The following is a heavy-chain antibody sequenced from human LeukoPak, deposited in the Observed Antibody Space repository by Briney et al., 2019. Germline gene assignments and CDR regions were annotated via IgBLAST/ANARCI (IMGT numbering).Heavy chain of an antibody. CDR1: GFTFSSYS. V-gene: IGHV3-21*01. D-gene: IGHD1-1*01. CDR2: ISSSCSYI. CDR3: ARDRYRLVPYDAFDI. Sequence: GGSLRLSCAASGFTFSSYSMNWVRQAPGKGLEWVSSISSSCSYIYYADSVKGRFTISRDNAKNSLYLQMNSLRAEDTAVYYCARDRYRLVPYDAFDIWGQGTMVTVSS. J-gene: IGHJ3*02.